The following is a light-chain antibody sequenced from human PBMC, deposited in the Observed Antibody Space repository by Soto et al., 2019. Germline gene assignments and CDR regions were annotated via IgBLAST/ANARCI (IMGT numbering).Light chain of an antibody. Sequence: DIQMTQSPSSLSASVGDRVTITCRASQSISSYLNWYQQKPGIAPKLLIYAASSLQSGVPSRFSGSGSGTDFTLTISSLQPEDFATYYCQQSYSTPLTFGPGTKVEIK. CDR2: AAS. CDR3: QQSYSTPLT. V-gene: IGKV1-39*01. CDR1: QSISSY. J-gene: IGKJ3*01.